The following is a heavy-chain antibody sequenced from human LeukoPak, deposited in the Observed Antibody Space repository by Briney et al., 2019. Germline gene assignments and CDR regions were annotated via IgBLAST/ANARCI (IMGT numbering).Heavy chain of an antibody. D-gene: IGHD1-26*01. CDR3: AKDGPSRYSGSFDY. J-gene: IGHJ4*02. Sequence: PGGSLRLSCAASGFTFSSYSMNWVRQAPGKGLEWVSSISSSSSYIYYADSVKGRFTISRDNSKNTLYLQMNSLRAEDTAVYYCAKDGPSRYSGSFDYWGQGTLVTVSS. CDR1: GFTFSSYS. CDR2: ISSSSSYI. V-gene: IGHV3-21*04.